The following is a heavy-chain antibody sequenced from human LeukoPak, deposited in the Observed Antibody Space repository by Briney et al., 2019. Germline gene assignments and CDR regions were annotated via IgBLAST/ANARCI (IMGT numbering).Heavy chain of an antibody. D-gene: IGHD6-6*01. V-gene: IGHV4-39*01. Sequence: KPSETLSLTCTVSGGSISNKRYYWGWARPPPGKGLEGLGCIYFSGSTYYNPSLKGRVTISVDTSRNQFSLKLSSVTAADTAVYYCARHGTGYSSSSDDWFDPWGQGTLVTVSS. CDR3: ARHGTGYSSSSDDWFDP. CDR1: GGSISNKRYY. CDR2: IYFSGST. J-gene: IGHJ5*02.